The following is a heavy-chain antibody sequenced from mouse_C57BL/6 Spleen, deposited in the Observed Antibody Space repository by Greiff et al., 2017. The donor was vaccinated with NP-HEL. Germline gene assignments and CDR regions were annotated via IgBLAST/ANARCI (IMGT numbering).Heavy chain of an antibody. CDR1: GYAFSSYW. J-gene: IGHJ3*01. D-gene: IGHD2-12*01. CDR3: AREAYYSPWFAY. CDR2: IYPGDGDT. Sequence: QVQLQQSGAELVKPGASVKISCKASGYAFSSYWMNWVKQRPGKGLEWIGQIYPGDGDTNYNGKFKGKATLTADKSSSTAYMQLSSLTSEDSAVYFCAREAYYSPWFAYWGQGTLVTVSA. V-gene: IGHV1-80*01.